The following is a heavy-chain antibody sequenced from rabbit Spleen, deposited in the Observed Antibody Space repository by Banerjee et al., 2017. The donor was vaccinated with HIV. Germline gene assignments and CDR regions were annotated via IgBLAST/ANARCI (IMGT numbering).Heavy chain of an antibody. CDR1: GFSCYYKCV. J-gene: IGHJ4*01. V-gene: IGHV1S45*01. D-gene: IGHD6-1*01. Sequence: QEQLVESGGGLVTLGGSLTLTCTASGFSCYYKCVMCWVRQAPGKGLEWIACIDTSDGDTDYANWPKGRFTISKTSSTTVTLQMTSLTAADTATYFCASDIYGHGGFSLWGPGTLVTVS. CDR3: ASDIYGHGGFSL. CDR2: IDTSDGDT.